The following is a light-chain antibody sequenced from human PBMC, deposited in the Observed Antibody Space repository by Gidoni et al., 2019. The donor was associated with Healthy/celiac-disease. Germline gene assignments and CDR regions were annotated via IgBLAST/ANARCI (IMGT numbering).Light chain of an antibody. CDR3: QAWDSSTGVV. V-gene: IGLV3-1*01. CDR1: KLGDKY. Sequence: SYELTQPPSVTVSPGQTASITCSGGKLGDKYACWYQQKPGQSPVLVIYQDSKRPSGIPGRFSGSNSGNTATLTISGTQAMDEADYYCQAWDSSTGVVFGGGTKLTVL. CDR2: QDS. J-gene: IGLJ2*01.